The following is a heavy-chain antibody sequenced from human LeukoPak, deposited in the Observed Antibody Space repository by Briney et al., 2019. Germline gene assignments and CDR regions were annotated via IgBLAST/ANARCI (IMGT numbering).Heavy chain of an antibody. Sequence: GGSLRLSCAASGFTLSSYEMNWVRQAPGKGLEWVSYISSSGSTIYYADSVKGRFTISRDNAKNSLYLQMNSLRAEDTAVYYCARGQYGDYSIDYWGQGTLVTVSS. J-gene: IGHJ4*02. D-gene: IGHD4-17*01. CDR1: GFTLSSYE. CDR3: ARGQYGDYSIDY. CDR2: ISSSGSTI. V-gene: IGHV3-48*03.